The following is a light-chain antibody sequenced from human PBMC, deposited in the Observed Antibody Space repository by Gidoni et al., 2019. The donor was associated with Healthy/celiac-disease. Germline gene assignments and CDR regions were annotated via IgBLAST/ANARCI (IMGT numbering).Light chain of an antibody. CDR3: QSYDSSLSGYV. Sequence: QSVLTQPPTVSGAPGPRVTTSGPGSSSNNGAGYDVHWYQQLPGTAPKLLIYGNSNRTSGVPDRFSGSKSGTSASLAITGLQAEDEADYYCQSYDSSLSGYVFGTGTKVTVL. V-gene: IGLV1-40*01. CDR1: SSNNGAGYD. J-gene: IGLJ1*01. CDR2: GNS.